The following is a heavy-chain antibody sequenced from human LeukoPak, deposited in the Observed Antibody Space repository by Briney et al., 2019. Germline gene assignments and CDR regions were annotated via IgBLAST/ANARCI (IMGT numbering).Heavy chain of an antibody. D-gene: IGHD2-15*01. CDR3: ARGVVAATNFDY. J-gene: IGHJ4*02. CDR2: IYSGGST. Sequence: GGSLRLSCAASGFTFSDYYMSWVRQAPGKGLEWVSVIYSGGSTYYADSVKGRFTISRDNSKNTLYLQMNSLRAEDTAVYYCARGVVAATNFDYWGQGTLVTVSS. CDR1: GFTFSDYY. V-gene: IGHV3-53*01.